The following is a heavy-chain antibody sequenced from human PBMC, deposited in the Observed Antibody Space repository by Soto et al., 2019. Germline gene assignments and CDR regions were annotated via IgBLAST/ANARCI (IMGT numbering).Heavy chain of an antibody. V-gene: IGHV1-69*14. CDR3: ARDGIAGAGSYDYDMDV. CDR2: IIPIFGTA. D-gene: IGHD6-19*01. CDR1: GGTFSSYA. J-gene: IGHJ6*02. Sequence: QVQLVQSGAEVKKPGSSVKVSCKASGGTFSSYAISWVRQAPGQGLEWMGGIIPIFGTANYAQKFQGRVTITADKSTSTAYMELSSLSAEDTAVYYCARDGIAGAGSYDYDMDVWGQGTTVTVSS.